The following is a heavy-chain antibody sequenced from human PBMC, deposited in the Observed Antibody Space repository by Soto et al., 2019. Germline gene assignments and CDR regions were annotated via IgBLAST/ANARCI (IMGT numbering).Heavy chain of an antibody. Sequence: GGSLRLSCAASGFTFSRYAMRWVRQAPGKGLECVSSISGSGSSIHYADSVKGRFTTSRDNSKNTLYLQMNSLRAEDTAVYYCAKAGGSYDYYNMDVWGQGTTVTVSS. CDR1: GFTFSRYA. V-gene: IGHV3-23*01. D-gene: IGHD3-10*01. CDR3: AKAGGSYDYYNMDV. CDR2: ISGSGSSI. J-gene: IGHJ6*02.